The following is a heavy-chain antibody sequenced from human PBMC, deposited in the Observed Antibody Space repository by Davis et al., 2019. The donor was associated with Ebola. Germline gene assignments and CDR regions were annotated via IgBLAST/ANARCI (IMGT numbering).Heavy chain of an antibody. CDR2: IYHSGST. CDR1: GGSVSSGSYY. V-gene: IGHV4-61*01. CDR3: ARLTRLSMTTVKTGWFDP. Sequence: MPSETLSLTCTVSGGSVSSGSYYWSWIRQPPGKGLEWIGEIYHSGSTNYSPSLKSRVTISVDTSKNQFSLKLSSVTAADTAVYYCARLTRLSMTTVKTGWFDPWGQGTLVTVSS. J-gene: IGHJ5*02. D-gene: IGHD4-17*01.